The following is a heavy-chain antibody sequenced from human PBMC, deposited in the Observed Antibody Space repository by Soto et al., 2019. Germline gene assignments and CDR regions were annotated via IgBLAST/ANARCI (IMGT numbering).Heavy chain of an antibody. CDR3: ARMEGYYDSSGYYYKRRYYYYYGMDV. Sequence: QVQLQQWGAGLLKPSETLSLTCAVYGGSFSGYYWSWIRQPPGKGLEWIGEINHSGSTNYNPSLKSRVTISVDTSKNQFSLKLSSVTAADTAVYYCARMEGYYDSSGYYYKRRYYYYYGMDVWGQGTTVTVSS. V-gene: IGHV4-34*01. D-gene: IGHD3-22*01. CDR2: INHSGST. J-gene: IGHJ6*02. CDR1: GGSFSGYY.